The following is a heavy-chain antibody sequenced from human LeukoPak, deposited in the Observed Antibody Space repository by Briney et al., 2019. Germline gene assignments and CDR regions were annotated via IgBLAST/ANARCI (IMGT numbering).Heavy chain of an antibody. CDR3: ARHRVFRFLEWLSDTTSLLGMDV. CDR2: IYYSGST. J-gene: IGHJ6*02. D-gene: IGHD3-3*01. CDR1: GGSISSYY. Sequence: SETLSLTCTVSGGSISSYYWSWIRQPPGKGLEWIGYIYYSGSTNYNPSLKSRVTISVDTSKNQFSLKLSSVTAADTAVSYCARHRVFRFLEWLSDTTSLLGMDVWGQGTTVTVSS. V-gene: IGHV4-59*08.